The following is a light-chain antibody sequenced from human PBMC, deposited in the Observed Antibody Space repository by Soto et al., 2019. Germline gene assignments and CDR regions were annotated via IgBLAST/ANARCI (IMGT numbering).Light chain of an antibody. J-gene: IGKJ5*01. CDR3: QQYENLPT. CDR2: DAS. V-gene: IGKV1-33*01. Sequence: DIQMTQSPSTLSASVGNTVTLTCQASQNINNYLNWYQQKPGRAPKLLIYDASNLEAGVPSRFRGSGSGTDFTFTISRLQPEDIATYYCQQYENLPTFGQGKRLEIK. CDR1: QNINNY.